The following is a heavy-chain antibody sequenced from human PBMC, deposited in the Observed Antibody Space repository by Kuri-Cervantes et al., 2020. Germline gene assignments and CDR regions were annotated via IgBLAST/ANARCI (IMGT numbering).Heavy chain of an antibody. CDR1: GFTFSSYA. V-gene: IGHV3-30-3*02. Sequence: GESLKISCAASGFTFSSYAMHWVRQAPGKGLEWVTVISYDGSNKYYADSVKGRFTISRDNSKNTLYLQMNSLRAEDTGVYYCAKSNSHSSSWYPSWFDPWGQGTLVTVSS. J-gene: IGHJ5*02. D-gene: IGHD6-13*01. CDR2: ISYDGSNK. CDR3: AKSNSHSSSWYPSWFDP.